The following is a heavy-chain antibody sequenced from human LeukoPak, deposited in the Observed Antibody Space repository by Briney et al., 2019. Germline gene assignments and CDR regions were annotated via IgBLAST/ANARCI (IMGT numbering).Heavy chain of an antibody. D-gene: IGHD3-9*01. V-gene: IGHV1-8*01. CDR3: AKNYDFLTGYAS. Sequence: GASVKVSCKAFGYTCTTYDINWVRQATGQGLEWMGWVNPSSGVTRYAQKFQGRVTMTRNTSISTAYMELSSLRSEDTAVYYCAKNYDFLTGYASWGQGTLVTVSS. J-gene: IGHJ4*02. CDR2: VNPSSGVT. CDR1: GYTCTTYD.